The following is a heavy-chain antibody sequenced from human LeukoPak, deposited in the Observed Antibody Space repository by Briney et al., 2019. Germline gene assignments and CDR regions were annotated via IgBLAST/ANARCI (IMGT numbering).Heavy chain of an antibody. J-gene: IGHJ3*02. CDR3: ARGLVVLAATSWAFDI. CDR2: MNPNSGNT. V-gene: IGHV1-8*01. CDR1: GYTFTSYD. Sequence: GASVKDSCKASGYTFTSYDINWVRQATGQGLEWMGWMNPNSGNTGYAQKFQGRVTRTRNTPISTAYMELTSLRSEDTAVYYCARGLVVLAATSWAFDIWGHGTMVTVSS. D-gene: IGHD2-15*01.